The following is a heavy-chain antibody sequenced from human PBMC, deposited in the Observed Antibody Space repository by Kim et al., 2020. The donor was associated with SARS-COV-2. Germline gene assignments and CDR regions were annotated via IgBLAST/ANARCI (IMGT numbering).Heavy chain of an antibody. J-gene: IGHJ4*02. CDR2: INPNSGGT. CDR3: VPAGERGFYDY. V-gene: IGHV1-2*02. Sequence: ASVKVSCKASGYTFTDYYMNWVRQAPGQGLEWMGWINPNSGGTNYAEKFQGRVTMTRDTSISTAYMELSRLISDDTAVYYCVPAGERGFYDYWGQGTLVTVSS. D-gene: IGHD7-27*01. CDR1: GYTFTDYY.